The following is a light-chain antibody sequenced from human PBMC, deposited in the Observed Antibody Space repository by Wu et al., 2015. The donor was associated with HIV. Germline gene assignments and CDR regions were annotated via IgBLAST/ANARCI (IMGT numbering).Light chain of an antibody. CDR2: KAS. Sequence: DIQMTQSPSTLSASVGDRVTITCRASQSISSWLAWYQQKPGKAPKLLIYKASSLESGVPSRFSGSGSWDRNSTLTISSLQPDDFATYYCLQYNNYPWTFGQGTKVEIK. V-gene: IGKV1-5*03. CDR1: QSISSW. J-gene: IGKJ1*01. CDR3: LQYNNYPWT.